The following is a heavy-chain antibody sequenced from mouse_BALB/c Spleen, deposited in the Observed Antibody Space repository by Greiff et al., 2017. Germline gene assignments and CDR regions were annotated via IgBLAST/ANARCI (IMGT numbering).Heavy chain of an antibody. J-gene: IGHJ2*01. CDR2: IWGDGST. Sequence: QVQLQESGPGLVAPSQSLSITCTVSGFSLTGYGVNWVRQPPGKGLEWLGMIWGDGSTDYNSALKSRLSISKDNSKSQVFLKMNSLQTDDTARYYCARQVRLRGFDYWGQGTTLTVSS. CDR3: ARQVRLRGFDY. D-gene: IGHD1-2*01. CDR1: GFSLTGYG. V-gene: IGHV2-6-7*01.